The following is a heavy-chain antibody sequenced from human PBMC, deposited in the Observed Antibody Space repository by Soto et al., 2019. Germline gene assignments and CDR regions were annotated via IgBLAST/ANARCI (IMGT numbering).Heavy chain of an antibody. CDR3: ARASGGSIAARFDY. CDR1: GYTFTSYA. Sequence: QVPLVQSGAEVKKPGASVKVSCKASGYTFTSYAMHWVRQAPGQRLEWMGWINAGNGNTKYSQKFQGRVTITRDTSASTAYMELSSLRSEDTAVYYCARASGGSIAARFDYWGQGTLVTVSS. D-gene: IGHD6-6*01. V-gene: IGHV1-3*01. J-gene: IGHJ4*02. CDR2: INAGNGNT.